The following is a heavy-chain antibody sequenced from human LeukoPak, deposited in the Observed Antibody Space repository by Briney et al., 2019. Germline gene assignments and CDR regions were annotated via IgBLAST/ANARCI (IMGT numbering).Heavy chain of an antibody. V-gene: IGHV4-59*01. CDR2: IYYSGST. J-gene: IGHJ4*02. Sequence: SETMSLTCTVSGRSISSYYWSWIRQPPGKGLEWIGYIYYSGSTNYNPSLKSRVTISVDTSKNQFSLKLSSVTAADTAVYYCARLSGSEDYWGQGTLVTVSS. D-gene: IGHD1-26*01. CDR1: GRSISSYY. CDR3: ARLSGSEDY.